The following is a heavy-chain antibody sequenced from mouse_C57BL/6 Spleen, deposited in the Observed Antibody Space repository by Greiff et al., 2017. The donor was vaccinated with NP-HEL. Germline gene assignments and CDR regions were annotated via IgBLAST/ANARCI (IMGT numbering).Heavy chain of an antibody. CDR1: GYSFTDYN. Sequence: EVQLQQSGPELVKPGASVKISCKASGYSFTDYNMNWVKQSNGKSLEWIGVINPNYGTTSYNQKFKGKATLTVDQSSSTSYMQLNSLTSEDSAVYYCARKGYYGSSGYFDVWGTGTTVPVSS. V-gene: IGHV1-39*01. D-gene: IGHD1-1*01. CDR3: ARKGYYGSSGYFDV. J-gene: IGHJ1*03. CDR2: INPNYGTT.